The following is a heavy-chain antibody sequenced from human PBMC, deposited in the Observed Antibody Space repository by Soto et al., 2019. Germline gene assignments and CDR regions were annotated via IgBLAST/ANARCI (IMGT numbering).Heavy chain of an antibody. D-gene: IGHD5-18*01. CDR3: SRDAWYSKTYRYDMDV. CDR2: INPSGGST. CDR1: GYTFTNYY. J-gene: IGHJ6*03. Sequence: QVPLVQSGAEVKKPGASVKVSCKASGYTFTNYYIHWVRQAPGQGLEWMGMINPSGGSTTYAQKFQGRVTMTRDTSTSTVFMELSSLRSEDTALYYCSRDAWYSKTYRYDMDVWGRGTTVTVSS. V-gene: IGHV1-46*03.